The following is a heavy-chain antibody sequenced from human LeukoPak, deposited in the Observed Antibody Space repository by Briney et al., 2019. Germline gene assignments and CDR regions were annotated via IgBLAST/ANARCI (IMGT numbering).Heavy chain of an antibody. V-gene: IGHV4-4*07. Sequence: SETLPLTCTVSGGSFSSKYWSWTRQPAGKGLEWIGRIYTSGSTNYNPSLKSRVTMSVDTSKNQFSLKLSSVTAADTAVYYCARGGDSYYYYYGMDVWGQGTTVTVSS. CDR2: IYTSGST. J-gene: IGHJ6*02. CDR3: ARGGDSYYYYYGMDV. CDR1: GGSFSSKY.